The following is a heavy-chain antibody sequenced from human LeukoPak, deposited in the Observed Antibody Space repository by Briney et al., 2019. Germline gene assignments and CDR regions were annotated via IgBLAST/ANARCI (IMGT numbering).Heavy chain of an antibody. V-gene: IGHV5-51*01. Sequence: GESLKISCKGSGYSFTSYWIGWVCQMPGKGLEWMGIIYPGDSDTRYSPSFQGQVTVSADKSISTAYLQWSSLKASDTAMYYCARPVGGGYNYNYMDVWGKGTTVTVSS. D-gene: IGHD5-24*01. CDR3: ARPVGGGYNYNYMDV. CDR1: GYSFTSYW. CDR2: IYPGDSDT. J-gene: IGHJ6*03.